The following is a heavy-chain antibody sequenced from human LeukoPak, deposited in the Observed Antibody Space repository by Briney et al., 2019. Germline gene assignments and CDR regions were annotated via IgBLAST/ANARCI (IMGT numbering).Heavy chain of an antibody. J-gene: IGHJ4*02. V-gene: IGHV1-46*01. D-gene: IGHD3-16*01. CDR1: GYSFTAYY. CDR2: IRPGDNRM. CDR3: VRERSGGTYDY. Sequence: ASVKVSCKASGYSFTAYYIQWVRLAPGQGPEWMGTIRPGDNRMTYALKFQGRVTMTRDMSTTTGYLELSSLRSEDTAVYYCVRERSGGTYDYWGQGTLVTVSS.